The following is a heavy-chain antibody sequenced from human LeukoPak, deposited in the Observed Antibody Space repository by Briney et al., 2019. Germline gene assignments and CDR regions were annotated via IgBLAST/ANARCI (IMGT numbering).Heavy chain of an antibody. V-gene: IGHV1-69*05. D-gene: IGHD3-22*01. Sequence: SVKVSCKASGYTFTSYDISWVRQAPGQGLEWMGWITPNIGTANYAQKFQGRVTITTDKSTSTAYMELSSLRSEDTAVYYCASCYYDSSGYYSFDYWGQGALVTVSS. CDR3: ASCYYDSSGYYSFDY. CDR1: GYTFTSYD. CDR2: ITPNIGTA. J-gene: IGHJ4*02.